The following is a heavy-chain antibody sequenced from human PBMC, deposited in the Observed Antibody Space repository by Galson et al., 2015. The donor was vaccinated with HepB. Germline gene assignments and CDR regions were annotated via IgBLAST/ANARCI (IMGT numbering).Heavy chain of an antibody. CDR1: GGSISSYY. Sequence: ETLSLTCTVSGGSISSYYWSWIRQPPGKGLEWIGYIYYSGSTNYNPSLKSRVTISVDTSKNQFSLKLSSVTAADTAVYYCARGGIVGATTFDYWGQGTLVTVSS. CDR3: ARGGIVGATTFDY. J-gene: IGHJ4*02. V-gene: IGHV4-59*01. CDR2: IYYSGST. D-gene: IGHD1-26*01.